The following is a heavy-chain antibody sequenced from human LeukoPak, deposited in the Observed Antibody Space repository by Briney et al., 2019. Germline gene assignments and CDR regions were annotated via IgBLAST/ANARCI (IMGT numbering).Heavy chain of an antibody. D-gene: IGHD6-19*01. V-gene: IGHV1-69*13. CDR2: IIPIFGTA. Sequence: SVKVSCKASGGTFSSYAISWVRQAPGQGLEWMGGIIPIFGTANYAQKFQGRVTITADESTSTAYMELSSLRSEDTAVYYCAREERGWYFDDYWGQGTLVTVSS. CDR1: GGTFSSYA. CDR3: AREERGWYFDDY. J-gene: IGHJ4*02.